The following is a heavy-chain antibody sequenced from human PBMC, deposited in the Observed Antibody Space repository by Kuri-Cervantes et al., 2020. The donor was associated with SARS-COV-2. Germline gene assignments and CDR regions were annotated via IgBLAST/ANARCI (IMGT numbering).Heavy chain of an antibody. J-gene: IGHJ4*02. Sequence: GGSLRLSCAASGFTFSSYGMHWVRQAPGKGLEWVAVIWYDGSNKYYADSVKGRFTISRDNSKNTLYLQMNSLRAEDTAVYYCAKDRFCSSTSCHTYYFDYWGQGTLVTVSS. V-gene: IGHV3-33*06. CDR3: AKDRFCSSTSCHTYYFDY. CDR1: GFTFSSYG. CDR2: IWYDGSNK. D-gene: IGHD2-2*01.